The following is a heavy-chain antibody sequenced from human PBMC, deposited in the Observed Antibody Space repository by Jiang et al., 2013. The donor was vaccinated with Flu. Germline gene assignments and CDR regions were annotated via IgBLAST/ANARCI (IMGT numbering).Heavy chain of an antibody. J-gene: IGHJ4*02. CDR2: INAGNGNT. Sequence: SGAEVKKPGASLKVSCKASGYTFTTYSMHWVRQAPGQRPEWMGWINAGNGNTKFSQKFQDRVAITRDTSASTAYMELSSLRSEDTAVYYCARDSLNPYASRSQQLIYWGQGTLVTVSS. CDR3: ARDSLNPYASRSQQLIY. CDR1: GYTFTTYS. V-gene: IGHV1-3*01. D-gene: IGHD6-13*01.